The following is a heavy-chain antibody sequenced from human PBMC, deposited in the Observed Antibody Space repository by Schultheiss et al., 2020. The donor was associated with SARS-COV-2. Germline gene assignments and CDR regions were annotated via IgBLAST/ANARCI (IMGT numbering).Heavy chain of an antibody. CDR1: GFTFSSYS. J-gene: IGHJ4*02. CDR3: ARVRASVNFDY. D-gene: IGHD1-26*01. V-gene: IGHV3-48*01. Sequence: GGSLRLSCAASGFTFSSYSMNWVRQAPGKGLEWVSYISSSSSTIYYADSVKGRFTISRDNAKNSLYLQMNSLRAEDTAVYYCARVRASVNFDYWGQGTLVTVSS. CDR2: ISSSSSTI.